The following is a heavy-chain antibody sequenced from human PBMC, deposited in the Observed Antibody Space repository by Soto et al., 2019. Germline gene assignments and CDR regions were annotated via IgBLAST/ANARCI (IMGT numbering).Heavy chain of an antibody. CDR1: GGSLSSSDYY. D-gene: IGHD3-10*01. J-gene: IGHJ4*02. Sequence: SETLSLTCTFSGGSLSSSDYYLGWVRQPPGKGLEWIGYIYYSGSTYYNPSLKSRVTISVDTSENQFSLKLSSVTAADTAVYYCARVGGFGATTIDYWGQGTLVTVSS. CDR3: ARVGGFGATTIDY. V-gene: IGHV4-30-4*01. CDR2: IYYSGST.